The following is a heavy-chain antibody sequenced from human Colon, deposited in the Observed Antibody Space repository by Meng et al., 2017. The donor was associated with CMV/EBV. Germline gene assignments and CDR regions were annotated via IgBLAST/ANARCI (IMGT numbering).Heavy chain of an antibody. V-gene: IGHV4-31*03. CDR2: IYYSGST. D-gene: IGHD2-2*01. CDR1: GGSISSGGYY. Sequence: LRLSCTVSGGSISSGGYYWSWIRQHPGKGLEWIGYIYYSGSTYYNPSLKSRVTISVDTSKNQFSLKLSSVTAADTAVYYCARARVGYCSSTSCYQGGYYYYGMDVWGQGTTVTVSS. J-gene: IGHJ6*02. CDR3: ARARVGYCSSTSCYQGGYYYYGMDV.